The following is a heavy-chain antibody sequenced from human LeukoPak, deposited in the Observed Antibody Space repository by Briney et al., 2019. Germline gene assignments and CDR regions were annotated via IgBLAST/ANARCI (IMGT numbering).Heavy chain of an antibody. Sequence: SETLSLTCTVSGGSISSYYWSWIRQPAGKGLEWIGRIYSSGSTNYNPSLKSRVSISVDTSKNQFSLKLSSVTAADTAVYYCARARLLYYDSSGYGYWGQGTLVTVSS. CDR2: IYSSGST. CDR3: ARARLLYYDSSGYGY. V-gene: IGHV4-4*07. D-gene: IGHD3-22*01. CDR1: GGSISSYY. J-gene: IGHJ4*02.